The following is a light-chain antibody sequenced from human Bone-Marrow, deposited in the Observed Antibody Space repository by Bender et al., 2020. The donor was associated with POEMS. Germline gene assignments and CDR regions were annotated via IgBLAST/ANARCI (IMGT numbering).Light chain of an antibody. CDR3: CAYGGGRPWV. CDR2: EGS. Sequence: QSALTQPASVSGSLGQSITISCTGTSSDIGSHKFVSWYQQHPGEAPKLMIYEGSERPSGISNRFSGSRSGNRASLTISGLQAEDEADYYCCAYGGGRPWVFGGGTKLTVL. J-gene: IGLJ3*02. V-gene: IGLV2-23*01. CDR1: SSDIGSHKF.